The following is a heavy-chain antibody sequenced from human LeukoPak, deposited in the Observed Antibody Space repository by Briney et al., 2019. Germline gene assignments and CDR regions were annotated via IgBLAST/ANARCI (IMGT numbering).Heavy chain of an antibody. CDR2: IIPIFGTA. V-gene: IGHV1-69*05. D-gene: IGHD1-7*01. J-gene: IGHJ4*02. Sequence: ASVKASCKASGYTFTSYGISWVRQAPGQGLEWMGGIIPIFGTANYAQKFQGRVTITTDESTSTAYMELSSLRSEDTAVYYCARDSAGWNYATALDYWGQGTLVTVSS. CDR3: ARDSAGWNYATALDY. CDR1: GYTFTSYG.